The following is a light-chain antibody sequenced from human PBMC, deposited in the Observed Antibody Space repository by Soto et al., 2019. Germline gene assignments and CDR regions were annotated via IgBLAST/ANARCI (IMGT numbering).Light chain of an antibody. V-gene: IGKV3D-20*02. CDR2: GAS. CDR1: QSVSSSY. CDR3: QQRSSWPWT. Sequence: EIVLTQSPGTLSLSPWDRATLSCRASQSVSSSYLAWYQQKPSQAPRLLIYGASSRATGIPDRFSGSGSGTDFTLTITSLEPEDFAVYYCQQRSSWPWTFGQGTKVDIK. J-gene: IGKJ1*01.